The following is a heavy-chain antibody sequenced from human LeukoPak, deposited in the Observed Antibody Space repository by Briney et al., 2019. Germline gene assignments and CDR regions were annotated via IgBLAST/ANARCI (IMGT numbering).Heavy chain of an antibody. CDR1: GFTFSNAW. CDR2: IKSKTDGGTT. D-gene: IGHD2-8*01. J-gene: IGHJ6*02. CDR3: TTEDIVLIRFGMDV. V-gene: IGHV3-15*01. Sequence: GGSLRLSCAASGFTFSNAWMSWVRQAPGKGLEWVGRIKSKTDGGTTDYAAPVKGRFTISRDDSKNTLYLQMNSLKTEDTAVYYCTTEDIVLIRFGMDVWGQGTTVTVSS.